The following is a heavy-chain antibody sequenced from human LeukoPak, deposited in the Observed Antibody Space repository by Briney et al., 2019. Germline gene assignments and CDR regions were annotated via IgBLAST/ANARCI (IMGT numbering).Heavy chain of an antibody. J-gene: IGHJ4*02. D-gene: IGHD3-10*01. Sequence: GGSLRLSCAASGFTFSSYAMSGVRQAPGKGLEWVSSIGGRGGSTYYADSVKGRFTISRDNSKNTLYLQMNSLRAEDTAVYYCARIPMVRGVIFDYWGQGTLVTVSS. CDR3: ARIPMVRGVIFDY. CDR1: GFTFSSYA. CDR2: IGGRGGST. V-gene: IGHV3-23*01.